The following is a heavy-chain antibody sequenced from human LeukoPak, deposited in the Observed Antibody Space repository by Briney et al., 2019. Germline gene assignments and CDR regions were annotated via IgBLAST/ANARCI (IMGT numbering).Heavy chain of an antibody. V-gene: IGHV3-23*01. CDR3: AKDDCSGGSCYSDY. J-gene: IGHJ4*02. CDR1: RFTFSSYA. D-gene: IGHD2-15*01. CDR2: ISGSGGST. Sequence: GGSLRLSCAASRFTFSSYAMSWVRQAPGKGLEWVSAISGSGGSTYYADSVKGRFTISRDNSKNTLYLQMNSLRAEDTAVDYCAKDDCSGGSCYSDYWGQGTLVTVSS.